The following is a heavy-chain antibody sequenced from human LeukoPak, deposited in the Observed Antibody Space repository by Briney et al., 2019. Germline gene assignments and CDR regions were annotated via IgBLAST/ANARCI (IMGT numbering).Heavy chain of an antibody. V-gene: IGHV3-23*01. CDR3: AKSPIPGIAVTGRYFDY. D-gene: IGHD6-19*01. CDR2: ISGSGGTT. CDR1: GFTFSSYA. Sequence: GGSLRLSCAASGFTFSSYAMSWVRQAPGKGPEWVSGISGSGGTTYYADSVKGPFTISRDNSKNTLYLQMNSLRAEDTAVYYCAKSPIPGIAVTGRYFDYWGQGTLVTVSS. J-gene: IGHJ4*02.